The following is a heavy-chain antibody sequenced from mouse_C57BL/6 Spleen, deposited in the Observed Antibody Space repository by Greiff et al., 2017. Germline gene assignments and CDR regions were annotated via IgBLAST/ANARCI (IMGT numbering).Heavy chain of an antibody. Sequence: VQLQQSGAELVKPGASVKISCKASGYAFSSYWMNWVKQRPGKGLEWIGQIYPGDGDTNYNGKFKGKATLTADKSSSTAYMQLSSLTSEDSAVYFCARWAYYSNDYFDYWGQGTTLTVSS. CDR1: GYAFSSYW. CDR3: ARWAYYSNDYFDY. CDR2: IYPGDGDT. V-gene: IGHV1-80*01. D-gene: IGHD2-5*01. J-gene: IGHJ2*01.